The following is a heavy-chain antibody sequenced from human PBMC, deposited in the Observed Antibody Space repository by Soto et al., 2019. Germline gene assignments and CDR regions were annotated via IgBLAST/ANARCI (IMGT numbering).Heavy chain of an antibody. Sequence: QVQLQQSGPGLVKPSQTLSLTCTVSGDSISSGGYYWTLVRQRPGKGLEWIGYIRYSESTYYNPSLKSRVIVSIDTSKNQFSLRLSSVTAADTAVYFCTRGAWGYAFDVWGQGTMVTVSS. CDR3: TRGAWGYAFDV. D-gene: IGHD3-16*01. CDR1: GDSISSGGYY. J-gene: IGHJ3*01. V-gene: IGHV4-31*03. CDR2: IRYSEST.